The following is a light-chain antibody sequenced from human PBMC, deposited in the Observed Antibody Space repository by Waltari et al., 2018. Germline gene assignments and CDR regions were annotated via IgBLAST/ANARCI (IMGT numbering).Light chain of an antibody. Sequence: QSPATLSLSPGERGTLSCRASQGVSSNLAWYQQKPGQAPRLLIYDASNRATGVPARFSGSGSGTDFTLTISSLEPEDFAVYYCQQRGTWPLTFGGGTKVEIK. CDR1: QGVSSN. CDR2: DAS. J-gene: IGKJ4*01. V-gene: IGKV3-11*01. CDR3: QQRGTWPLT.